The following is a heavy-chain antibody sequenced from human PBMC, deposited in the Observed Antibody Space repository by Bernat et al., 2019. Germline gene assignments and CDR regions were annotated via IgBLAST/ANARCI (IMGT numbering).Heavy chain of an antibody. D-gene: IGHD3-22*01. V-gene: IGHV3-30-3*01. CDR1: GFTFSSYA. Sequence: QVQLVESGGGVVQPGRSLRLSCAASGFTFSSYAMHWVRQAPGKGLEWVAVISYDGSNKYYADSVKGRFTISRDNSKNTLYLQMNSLRAEDTAVYYCARGPVSGYWGSCYYYGMDVWGQGTTVTVSS. CDR2: ISYDGSNK. J-gene: IGHJ6*02. CDR3: ARGPVSGYWGSCYYYGMDV.